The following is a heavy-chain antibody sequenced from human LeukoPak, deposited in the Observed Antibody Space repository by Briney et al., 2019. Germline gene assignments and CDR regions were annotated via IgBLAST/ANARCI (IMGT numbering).Heavy chain of an antibody. CDR1: GFTFSSYS. CDR2: SSSSSTI. D-gene: IGHD3-22*01. J-gene: IGHJ4*02. CDR3: ACIPPNYYDSSGFSPSLDY. V-gene: IGHV3-48*04. Sequence: GGSLRLSCAASGFTFSSYSMNWVRQAPGKGLEWVSYSSSSSTIYYADSVKGRFTISRDNAKNSLYLQMYSLRAKDTAVYYCACIPPNYYDSSGFSPSLDYWGQGTLVTVSS.